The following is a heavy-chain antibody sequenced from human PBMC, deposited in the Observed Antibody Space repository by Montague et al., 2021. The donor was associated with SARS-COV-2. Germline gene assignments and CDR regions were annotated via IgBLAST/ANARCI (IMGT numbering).Heavy chain of an antibody. J-gene: IGHJ4*02. CDR3: ARIPAPHYDILTGYYLIPYFDY. D-gene: IGHD3-9*01. CDR1: GFTFSDYY. Sequence: SRRLSCAASGFTFSDYYMSWIRQAPGKGLEWVSYISSSGSTIYYADSVKGRFTISRDNAKNSLYLQMNSLRAEDTAVYYCARIPAPHYDILTGYYLIPYFDYWGQGTLVTVSS. V-gene: IGHV3-11*01. CDR2: ISSSGSTI.